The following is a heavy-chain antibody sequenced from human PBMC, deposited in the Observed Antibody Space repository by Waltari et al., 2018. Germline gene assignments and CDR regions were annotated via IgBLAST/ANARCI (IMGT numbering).Heavy chain of an antibody. V-gene: IGHV4-34*01. J-gene: IGHJ4*02. CDR3: ARSANYYGSGSYYNGFDY. D-gene: IGHD3-10*01. CDR1: GGSFSGYY. Sequence: QVQLQQWGAGLLKPSETLSLTCAVYGGSFSGYYWSWIRQPPGKGLEWIGEINHSGSTNYNPSLKSRVTISVDTSKNQFSLKLSSVTAADTAVYYCARSANYYGSGSYYNGFDYWGQGTLVTVSS. CDR2: INHSGST.